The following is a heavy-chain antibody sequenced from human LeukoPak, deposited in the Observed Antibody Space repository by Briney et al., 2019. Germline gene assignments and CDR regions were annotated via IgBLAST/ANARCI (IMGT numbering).Heavy chain of an antibody. CDR1: RFTFSSYE. D-gene: IGHD4-17*01. CDR2: IDSSGSTI. J-gene: IGHJ4*02. Sequence: QAGGSLRLSCAASRFTFSSYEMKWVPPAPGKGREGGSYIDSSGSTIYYTDSVKGRFTIYRDNAKNSLYLQMSSLRAEDTAVYFCAREEDKVYGDYVGDYWGQGTLVTVSS. CDR3: AREEDKVYGDYVGDY. V-gene: IGHV3-48*03.